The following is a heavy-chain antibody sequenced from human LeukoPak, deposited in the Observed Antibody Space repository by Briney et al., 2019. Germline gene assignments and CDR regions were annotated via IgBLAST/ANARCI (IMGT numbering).Heavy chain of an antibody. CDR2: IKEDGSEK. V-gene: IGHV3-7*01. D-gene: IGHD2-15*01. J-gene: IGHJ4*02. CDR1: GFTFSNYW. CDR3: ARTRWLDY. Sequence: GGSLRLSCAASGFTFSNYWMSWVRQAPGKGLEWVANIKEDGSEKYYVDSVKGRFTISRDNAKNSLFLLMNSLRAEDTAVYYCARTRWLDYWGQGTLVTVSS.